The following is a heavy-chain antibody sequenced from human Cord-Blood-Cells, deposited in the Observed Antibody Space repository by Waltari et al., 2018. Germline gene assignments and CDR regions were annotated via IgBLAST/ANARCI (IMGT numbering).Heavy chain of an antibody. D-gene: IGHD6-19*01. V-gene: IGHV1-2*02. CDR1: GYTFTGYY. CDR3: ARGISSGWYLRGAFDI. J-gene: IGHJ3*02. CDR2: TNPNSGGT. Sequence: QVQLVQSGAEVKKPGASVKVSCKASGYTFTGYYMHWVRQAPGQGLEWMGCTNPNSGGTNYAQKFQGRVTMTRDTSISTAYMELSRLRSDDTAVYYCARGISSGWYLRGAFDIWGQGTMVTVSS.